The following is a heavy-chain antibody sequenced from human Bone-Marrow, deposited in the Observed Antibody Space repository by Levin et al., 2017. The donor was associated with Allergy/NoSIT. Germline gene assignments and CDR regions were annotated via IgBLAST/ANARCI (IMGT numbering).Heavy chain of an antibody. V-gene: IGHV3-53*01. CDR3: DYGDHYTPPI. J-gene: IGHJ4*02. Sequence: GGSLRLSCEVSGFAVGWNYMTWVRQAPGKGLEWVSTIHANGKTYYAGSVKGRFTISRDSSKNTLYLQMNSLRVEDTAVYFCDYGDHYTPPIWGQGTLVTVSA. CDR1: GFAVGWNY. CDR2: IHANGKT. D-gene: IGHD4/OR15-4a*01.